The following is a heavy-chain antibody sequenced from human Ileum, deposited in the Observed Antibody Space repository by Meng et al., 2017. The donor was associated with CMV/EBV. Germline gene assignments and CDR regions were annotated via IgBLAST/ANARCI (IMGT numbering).Heavy chain of an antibody. D-gene: IGHD2-21*02. J-gene: IGHJ2*01. CDR3: ARMTLYWYIDL. CDR2: MFYRGNT. V-gene: IGHV4-39*07. Sequence: QMQLEESGPGLVEPSETLSLTCTVSGGSISNGNFYWGWIRQPPGKELELIGSMFYRGNTYYNPSLRSRVTISLDTSKDQFSLRLTSVTGADTAVYYCARMTLYWYIDLWGRGSLVTVSS. CDR1: GGSISNGNFY.